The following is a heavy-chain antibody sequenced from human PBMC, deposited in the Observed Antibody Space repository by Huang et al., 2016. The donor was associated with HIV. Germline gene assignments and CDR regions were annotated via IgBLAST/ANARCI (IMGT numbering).Heavy chain of an antibody. CDR2: IYTSGST. V-gene: IGHV4-61*09. D-gene: IGHD5-12*01. J-gene: IGHJ4*02. CDR3: TRGGYNFEF. Sequence: QVQLQESGPGLVKPSQTLSLTCAVSGGSISSGNYYWSWVRQPAGKGLEWIGHIYTSGSTNYNPFLKSRVTISKDTSKNQVSLKLSSVTAVDTAVYYCTRGGYNFEFWGQGTLVTVSS. CDR1: GGSISSGNYY.